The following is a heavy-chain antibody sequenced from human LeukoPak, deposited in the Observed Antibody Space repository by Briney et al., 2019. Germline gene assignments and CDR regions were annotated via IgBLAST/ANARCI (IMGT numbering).Heavy chain of an antibody. J-gene: IGHJ4*02. V-gene: IGHV3-33*06. D-gene: IGHD6-6*01. CDR3: AKDLLSSTQSGY. Sequence: GGSLRLSCAASGFTFSDYGMHWVRQAPGKGLEWVAVIWYDGSNKYYADSVKGRFTISRDNSKNTLYLQMNSLRAEDTAVYYCAKDLLSSTQSGYWGQGTLVTVSS. CDR2: IWYDGSNK. CDR1: GFTFSDYG.